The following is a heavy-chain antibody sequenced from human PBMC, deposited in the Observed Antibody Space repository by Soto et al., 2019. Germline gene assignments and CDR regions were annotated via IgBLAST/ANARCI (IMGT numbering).Heavy chain of an antibody. CDR1: GFTFSDHY. Sequence: EVQLVESGGGLVQPGGSLRLSCAASGFTFSDHYMDWVRQAPGKGLEWVGRTRNKANSYTTEHAASVTGRFTISRDDSTNSLYLQMNNLKTEDTAVYYCARERHNADCGGDCYQIDAFDIWGQGTMVTVSS. CDR3: ARERHNADCGGDCYQIDAFDI. V-gene: IGHV3-72*01. D-gene: IGHD2-21*02. CDR2: TRNKANSYTT. J-gene: IGHJ3*02.